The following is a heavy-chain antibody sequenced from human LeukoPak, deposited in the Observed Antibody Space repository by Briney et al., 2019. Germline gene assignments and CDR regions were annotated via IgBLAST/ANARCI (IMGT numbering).Heavy chain of an antibody. D-gene: IGHD4-11*01. CDR2: ISSSSSYI. J-gene: IGHJ4*02. CDR3: ARDPVWTVTIAY. Sequence: PGGSLRLSCAASGFAFSSYSMNWVRQAPGKGLEWVSSISSSSSYIYYADSVKGRFTISRDNAKNSLYLQMNSLRAEDTAVYYCARDPVWTVTIAYWGQGTLVTVSS. V-gene: IGHV3-21*01. CDR1: GFAFSSYS.